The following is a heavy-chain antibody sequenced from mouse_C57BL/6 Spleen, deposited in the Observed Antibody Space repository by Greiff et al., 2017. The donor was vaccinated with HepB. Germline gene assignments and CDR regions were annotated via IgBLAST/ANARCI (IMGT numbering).Heavy chain of an antibody. CDR3: ARWGPLYYDYDRFAY. CDR2: IYPGDGDT. Sequence: QVQLQQSGPELVKPGASVKISCKASGYAFSSSWMNWVKQRPGKGLEWIGRIYPGDGDTNYNGKFKGKATLTADKSSSTAYMQLSSLTSEDSAVYVCARWGPLYYDYDRFAYWGQGTLVTVSA. V-gene: IGHV1-82*01. J-gene: IGHJ3*01. D-gene: IGHD2-4*01. CDR1: GYAFSSSW.